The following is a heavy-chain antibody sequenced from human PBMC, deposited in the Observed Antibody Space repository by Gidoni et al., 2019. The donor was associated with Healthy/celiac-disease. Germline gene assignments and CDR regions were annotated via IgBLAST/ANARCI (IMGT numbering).Heavy chain of an antibody. V-gene: IGHV3-33*01. D-gene: IGHD1-26*01. CDR3: ARETSATFDD. CDR2: IWYDGSNK. Sequence: SGYGMHWVRQAPGKGLEWVAVIWYDGSNKYYADSVKGRFTISRDNSKNTLYLQMNSQRAEDTAVYYWARETSATFDDWGQGTLVTVSS. J-gene: IGHJ4*02. CDR1: SGYG.